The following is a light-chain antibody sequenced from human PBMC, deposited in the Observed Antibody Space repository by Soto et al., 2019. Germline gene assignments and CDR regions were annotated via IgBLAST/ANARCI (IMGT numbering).Light chain of an antibody. J-gene: IGLJ1*01. CDR2: EVT. CDR3: SSYTSRSTYV. Sequence: QSALTKPASVSGSPGQSITISCTGTSDDVAFYNYVSWYQQHPGKAPKLIIFEVTNRPSGVSNRFSGSKSGNTASLTISGLQAEDEADYYCSSYTSRSTYVFGTGTKVTVL. CDR1: SDDVAFYNY. V-gene: IGLV2-14*01.